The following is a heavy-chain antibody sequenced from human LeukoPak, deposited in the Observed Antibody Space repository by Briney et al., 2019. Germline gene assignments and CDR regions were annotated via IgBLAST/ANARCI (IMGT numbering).Heavy chain of an antibody. V-gene: IGHV4-39*01. Sequence: SETLSLTCNVSGGSISSTSYYWGWIRQPPGKGLEWIGSMYYSGSTYYNPSLKSRVTISVDTPKNQFSLRLSSVTAADTAVYYCASDFSGRYYHFDYWGQGTLVTASS. J-gene: IGHJ4*02. CDR2: MYYSGST. CDR3: ASDFSGRYYHFDY. D-gene: IGHD1-26*01. CDR1: GGSISSTSYY.